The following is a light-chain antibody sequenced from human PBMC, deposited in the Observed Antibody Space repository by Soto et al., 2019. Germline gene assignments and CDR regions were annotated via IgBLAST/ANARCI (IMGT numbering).Light chain of an antibody. V-gene: IGKV3D-15*01. CDR3: QQYNNWPPVA. CDR1: QSVTK. CDR2: GVP. J-gene: IGKJ4*01. Sequence: EIVMTQSPATLSVSPGERATLSCRASQSVTKLAWYQQKPGQAPRLLIYGVPTRATGTPARFSGSGSGTDFTLTISSLQSEDFAVYYCQQYNNWPPVAFGGGTKVEIK.